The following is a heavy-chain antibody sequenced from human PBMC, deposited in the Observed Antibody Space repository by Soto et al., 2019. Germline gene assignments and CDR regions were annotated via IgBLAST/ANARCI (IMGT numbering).Heavy chain of an antibody. CDR3: AREMKQLVQEGFLQH. CDR2: ISTGSSYI. Sequence: PGGSLRLSCAASGFTFSSYTMHWVRQAPGKGLEWVSSISTGSSYIYYADSLKGRFTISGDNAGNSLYLQMNSLRAEDTAVYYCAREMKQLVQEGFLQHWGQGTLVTVSS. D-gene: IGHD6-13*01. J-gene: IGHJ1*01. V-gene: IGHV3-21*01. CDR1: GFTFSSYT.